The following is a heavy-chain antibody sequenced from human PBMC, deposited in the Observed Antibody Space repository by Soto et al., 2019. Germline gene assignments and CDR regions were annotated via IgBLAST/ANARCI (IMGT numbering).Heavy chain of an antibody. V-gene: IGHV5-10-1*01. J-gene: IGHJ6*02. CDR3: ARHRMVRGVRYGMDV. Sequence: PGESLKISCKGSGYSFTSYWISWVRQMPGKGLEWMGRIDPSDSYTNYSPSFQGHVTISADKSISTAYLQWSSLKASDTAMYYCARHRMVRGVRYGMDVWGQGTTVTVSS. CDR2: IDPSDSYT. D-gene: IGHD3-10*01. CDR1: GYSFTSYW.